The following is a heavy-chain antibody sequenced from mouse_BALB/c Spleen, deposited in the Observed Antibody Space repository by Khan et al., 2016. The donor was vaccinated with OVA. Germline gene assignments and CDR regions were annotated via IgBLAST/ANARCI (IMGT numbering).Heavy chain of an antibody. J-gene: IGHJ2*01. D-gene: IGHD1-1*02. V-gene: IGHV2-2*02. CDR1: GFSLTNYG. CDR2: IWSGGIT. Sequence: QVQLKQSGPGLVQPSQSLSITCTVSGFSLTNYGVHWVRQSPGKGLEWLGVIWSGGITDYNETFISRLSISKDISKSQVFFKLNSMQANDTAMYYCAKNRNGYFDYWGQGTTLTVSS. CDR3: AKNRNGYFDY.